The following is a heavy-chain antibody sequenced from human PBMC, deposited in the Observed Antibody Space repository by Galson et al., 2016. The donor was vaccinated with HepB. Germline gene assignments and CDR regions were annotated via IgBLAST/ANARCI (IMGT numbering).Heavy chain of an antibody. V-gene: IGHV3-23*01. CDR3: AKMEGATIDIWSFDY. CDR2: ITGLGGDT. J-gene: IGHJ4*02. Sequence: SLRLSCAASGFPFKDFAMSWVRQAPGKGLEWVSGITGLGGDTYSAASAKGRFTISRDNSKNTLYLQWSIVRVGDTAVYYCAKMEGATIDIWSFDYWGQGALVTVSS. D-gene: IGHD5-24*01. CDR1: GFPFKDFA.